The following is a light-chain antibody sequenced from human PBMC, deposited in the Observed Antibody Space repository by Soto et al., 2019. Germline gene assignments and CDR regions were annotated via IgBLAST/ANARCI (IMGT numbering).Light chain of an antibody. CDR1: QSISTF. V-gene: IGKV1-39*01. CDR2: SAS. CDR3: QQSYSAPHT. J-gene: IGKJ2*01. Sequence: DLPMTQSPSSLSASIGDRVTITCRPSQSISTFLNWYQQKPGKAPKLLIYSASTLHSGVPSRFSGSGSGTDFTLTISRLQPEDFATYYCQQSYSAPHTFGQGTELGI.